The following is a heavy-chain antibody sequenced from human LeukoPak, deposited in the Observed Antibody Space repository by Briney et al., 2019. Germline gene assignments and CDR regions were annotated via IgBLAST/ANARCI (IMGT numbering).Heavy chain of an antibody. CDR3: ARGVGYCSGGRCPFDY. Sequence: SETLSLTCTVSGYSISSGFYWGWIRQPPGKGLEWIGSIYHSGSTYYNPSLESRVTISVDTSKNQFSLKVISVTAADTAVYYCARGVGYCSGGRCPFDYWGRGTQVTVSS. J-gene: IGHJ4*01. CDR2: IYHSGST. CDR1: GYSISSGFY. D-gene: IGHD2-15*01. V-gene: IGHV4-38-2*02.